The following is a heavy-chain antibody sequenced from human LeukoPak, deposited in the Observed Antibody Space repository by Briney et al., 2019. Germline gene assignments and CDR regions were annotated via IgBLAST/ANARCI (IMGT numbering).Heavy chain of an antibody. J-gene: IGHJ5*02. CDR3: ARVAAYGDLPS. V-gene: IGHV1-69*04. CDR2: IIPILGIA. Sequence: SVKVSCKASGYTFTGYYMHWVRQAPGQGLEWMGRIIPILGIANYAQKFQGRVTITADKSTSTAYMELSSLRSEDTAVYYCARVAAYGDLPSWGQGTLVTVSS. D-gene: IGHD4-17*01. CDR1: GYTFTGYY.